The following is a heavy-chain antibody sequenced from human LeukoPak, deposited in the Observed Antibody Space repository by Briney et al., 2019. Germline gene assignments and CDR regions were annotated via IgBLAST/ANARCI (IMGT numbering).Heavy chain of an antibody. D-gene: IGHD4-23*01. CDR3: AKDQIRTTVAYYMDV. CDR2: ISGTGHST. CDR1: GFTFINYA. J-gene: IGHJ6*03. V-gene: IGHV3-23*01. Sequence: PGGSLRLPCAASGFTFINYAMNWVRQAPGKGLEWVSAISGTGHSTYYADSVKGQFTISRDNSKNTLYLQMNSLRAEDTAVYYCAKDQIRTTVAYYMDVWGNGTTVTASS.